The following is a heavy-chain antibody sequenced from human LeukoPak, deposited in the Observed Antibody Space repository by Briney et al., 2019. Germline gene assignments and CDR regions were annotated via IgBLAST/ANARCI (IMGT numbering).Heavy chain of an antibody. CDR3: AGGIAVAGRGY. J-gene: IGHJ4*02. Sequence: ASVKVSCKASGYTFTSYAMHWVRQAPGQRLEWMGWINAGNGNTKYSQKFQGRVTITRDISASTAYMELSSLRSEDTAVYYCAGGIAVAGRGYWGQGTLVTVSS. D-gene: IGHD6-19*01. V-gene: IGHV1-3*01. CDR1: GYTFTSYA. CDR2: INAGNGNT.